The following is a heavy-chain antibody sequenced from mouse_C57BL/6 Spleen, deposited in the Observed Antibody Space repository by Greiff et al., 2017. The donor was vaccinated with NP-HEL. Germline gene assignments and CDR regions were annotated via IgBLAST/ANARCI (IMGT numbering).Heavy chain of an antibody. CDR1: GFSLTSYA. D-gene: IGHD1-1*01. CDR3: ARNYYGSSFPFYYAMDY. Sequence: VQGVESGPGLVAPSQSLSITCTVSGFSLTSYAISWVRQPPGKGLEWLGVIWTGGGTNYNSALKSRLSISKDNSKSQVFLKMNSLQTDDTARYYCARNYYGSSFPFYYAMDYWGQGTSVTVSS. CDR2: IWTGGGT. J-gene: IGHJ4*01. V-gene: IGHV2-9-1*01.